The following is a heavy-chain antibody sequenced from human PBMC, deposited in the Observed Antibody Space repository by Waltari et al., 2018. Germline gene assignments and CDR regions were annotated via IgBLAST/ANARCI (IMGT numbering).Heavy chain of an antibody. CDR3: ARDPPGVYYMDV. CDR1: GGSISSYY. V-gene: IGHV4-59*01. Sequence: QVQLQESGPGLVKPSETLSLTCTVSGGSISSYYWNWIRQPPGKGLEWIGYIYYSGSTNYNPSLKSRVTISVDTSKNQFSLKLSSVTAADTAVYYCARDPPGVYYMDVWGKGTTVTVSS. J-gene: IGHJ6*03. CDR2: IYYSGST. D-gene: IGHD3-10*01.